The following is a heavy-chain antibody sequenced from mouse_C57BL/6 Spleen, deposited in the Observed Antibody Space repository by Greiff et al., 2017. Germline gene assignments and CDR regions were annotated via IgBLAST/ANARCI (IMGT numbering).Heavy chain of an antibody. CDR3: ARSDYYGSRIGYAMDY. V-gene: IGHV1-81*01. CDR2: IYPRSGNT. CDR1: GYTFTSYG. D-gene: IGHD1-1*01. Sequence: QVQLKQSGAELARPGASVKLSCKASGYTFTSYGISWVKQRTGQGLEWIGEIYPRSGNTYYNEKFKGKATLTADKSSSTAYMELRSLTSEDSAVYCCARSDYYGSRIGYAMDYWGQGTSVTVSS. J-gene: IGHJ4*01.